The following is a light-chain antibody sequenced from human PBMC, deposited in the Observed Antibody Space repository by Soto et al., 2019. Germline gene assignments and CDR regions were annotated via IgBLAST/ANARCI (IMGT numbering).Light chain of an antibody. J-gene: IGKJ4*01. CDR2: GAS. CDR3: QQYGSVPHT. CDR1: QSVSTSY. Sequence: EIVLTQSPGTLSLSPGERATLSCRASQSVSTSYLAWYQQKPGQAPRLLIYGASSRATGIPDRFSGSGSGADFTLTISRLEPEDFAVYYCQQYGSVPHTFGGGTKVEIK. V-gene: IGKV3-20*01.